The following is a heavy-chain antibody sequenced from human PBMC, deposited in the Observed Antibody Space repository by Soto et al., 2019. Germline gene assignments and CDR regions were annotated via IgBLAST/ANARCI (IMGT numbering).Heavy chain of an antibody. CDR3: AREGYDSSGYYEHFDF. CDR2: ISGSGDTI. Sequence: EVHLVESGGDLVQPGGSLRLTCAASGFTFSDYNMNWVRQAPGKGPEWISFISGSGDTIYYAYSGKGRFTISRDNAKPSLSLHMKNLRDEDTAVYYCAREGYDSSGYYEHFDFWGQGSRVTVSS. D-gene: IGHD3-22*01. CDR1: GFTFSDYN. J-gene: IGHJ4*02. V-gene: IGHV3-48*02.